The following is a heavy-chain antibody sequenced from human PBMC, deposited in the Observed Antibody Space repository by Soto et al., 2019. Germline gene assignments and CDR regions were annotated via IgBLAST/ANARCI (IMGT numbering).Heavy chain of an antibody. CDR2: ITSKSTYI. Sequence: EAQLVESGGGLVKPGGSLRLSCAASGFTFRDYSLNWVRQAPGKGLEWVSSITSKSTYIYYADSVKGRFTISRDNAKSSLYLQMDSLRADDTAVYFCARSGVAALDSWGQGTLVTVSS. V-gene: IGHV3-21*06. CDR3: ARSGVAALDS. CDR1: GFTFRDYS. J-gene: IGHJ5*01. D-gene: IGHD2-8*01.